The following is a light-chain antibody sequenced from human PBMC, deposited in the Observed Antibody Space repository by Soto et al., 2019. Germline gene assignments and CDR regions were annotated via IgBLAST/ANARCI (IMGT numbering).Light chain of an antibody. V-gene: IGKV1-39*01. Sequence: DIQMTQSPSTLSASVGDRVTLAGRASQSFSTWLAWYQQKPGKAPNLLIYDASRLQSGVPSRFSGSGGGTDFTLSISSVQPEDFATYFCQQSYMYPITFGQGTRLEIK. CDR1: QSFSTW. J-gene: IGKJ5*01. CDR2: DAS. CDR3: QQSYMYPIT.